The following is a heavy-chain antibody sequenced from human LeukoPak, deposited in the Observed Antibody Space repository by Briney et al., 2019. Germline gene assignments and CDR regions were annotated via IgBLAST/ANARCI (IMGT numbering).Heavy chain of an antibody. D-gene: IGHD3-10*01. V-gene: IGHV3-30*03. CDR2: ISYDGSNK. CDR1: GFTFSSYG. J-gene: IGHJ4*02. CDR3: ARESWYYGSGIPGYFDY. Sequence: GGSLRLSCAASGFTFSSYGMHWVRQAPGKGLEWVAVISYDGSNKYYADSVKGRFTISRDNSKNTLYLQMNSLRAEDTAVYYCARESWYYGSGIPGYFDYWGQGTLVTVSS.